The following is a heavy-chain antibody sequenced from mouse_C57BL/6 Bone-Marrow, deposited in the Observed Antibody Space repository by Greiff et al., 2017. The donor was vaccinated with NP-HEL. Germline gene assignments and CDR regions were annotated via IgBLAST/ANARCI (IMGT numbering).Heavy chain of an antibody. CDR1: GYTFTSYG. Sequence: QVQLKESGAELARPGASVKLSCKASGYTFTSYGISWVKQRTGQGLEWIGEIYPRSGNTYYNEKFKGKATLTADKSSSTAYMELRSLTSEDSAVYFCAREVYDGYDYWGQGTTLTVSS. CDR3: AREVYDGYDY. CDR2: IYPRSGNT. J-gene: IGHJ2*01. V-gene: IGHV1-81*01. D-gene: IGHD2-3*01.